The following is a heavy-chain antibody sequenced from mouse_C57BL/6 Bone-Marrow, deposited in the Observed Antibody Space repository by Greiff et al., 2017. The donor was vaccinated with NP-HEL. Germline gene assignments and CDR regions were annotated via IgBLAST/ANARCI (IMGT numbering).Heavy chain of an antibody. CDR2: ISDGGSYT. D-gene: IGHD1-1*01. CDR3: ARGGYYGSKYFDV. V-gene: IGHV5-4*03. Sequence: EVKLMESGGGLVKPGGSLKLSCAASGFTFSSYAMSWVRQTPEKRLEWVATISDGGSYTYYPDNVKGRFTIARDNATNNLYLQMSHLKSEDTAMYYCARGGYYGSKYFDVWGTGTTVTVSS. J-gene: IGHJ1*03. CDR1: GFTFSSYA.